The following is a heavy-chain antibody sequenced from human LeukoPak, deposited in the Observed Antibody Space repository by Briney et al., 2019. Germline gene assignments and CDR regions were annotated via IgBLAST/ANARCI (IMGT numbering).Heavy chain of an antibody. D-gene: IGHD3-10*01. CDR1: GGSISTYY. CDR2: IKTSGST. V-gene: IGHV4-4*07. CDR3: AKVAKYYYGSETYFFFED. J-gene: IGHJ4*02. Sequence: SETLSLTCTVSGGSISTYYWSRIRQPVGKGLEWIGHIKTSGSTHYNPSLRSRITMSVDTSKNQFSLNLSSVTAADTAVYYCAKVAKYYYGSETYFFFEDWGQGTLVTVSS.